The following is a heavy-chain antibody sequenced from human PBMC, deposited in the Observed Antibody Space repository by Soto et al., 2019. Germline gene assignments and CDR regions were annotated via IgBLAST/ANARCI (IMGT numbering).Heavy chain of an antibody. J-gene: IGHJ5*02. CDR3: ARSRAASGVVAFDP. V-gene: IGHV5-10-1*01. CDR1: GYIFTTYW. CDR2: IDPSDSHT. Sequence: PRESLKISCKGSGYIFTTYWITWVRQMPGKGLEWMGRIDPSDSHTNYSPSFQGHVTISVDKSISTAYLQWSSLRASDTAVYYCARSRAASGVVAFDPWGQGTRVTVSS. D-gene: IGHD6-13*01.